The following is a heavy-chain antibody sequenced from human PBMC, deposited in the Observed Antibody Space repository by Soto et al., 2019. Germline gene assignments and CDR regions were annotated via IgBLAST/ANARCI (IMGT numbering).Heavy chain of an antibody. V-gene: IGHV4-30-2*01. CDR2: IYHSGST. CDR3: ARGVTYYYDSSGYYYVKDYFDY. CDR1: GGSISSGGYS. Sequence: QLQLQESGSGLVKPSQTLSLTCAVSGGSISSGGYSWSWIRQPPGKGLEWIGYIYHSGSTYYNPSLKSRVTISVDRSKNQFSLKLSSVTAADTAVYYCARGVTYYYDSSGYYYVKDYFDYWGQGTLVTVSS. J-gene: IGHJ4*02. D-gene: IGHD3-22*01.